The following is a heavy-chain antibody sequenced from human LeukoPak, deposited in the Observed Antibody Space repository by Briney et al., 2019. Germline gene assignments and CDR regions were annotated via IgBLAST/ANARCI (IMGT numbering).Heavy chain of an antibody. D-gene: IGHD2-2*01. CDR2: INSDGSST. CDR3: ARCSSTWFGI. Sequence: GGSLRLSCAASEFTFSGYWMHWVRQAPGKGLVWVSRINSDGSSTKYADSAKGRFTISRDNAKNTLYLQMNSLRDEDTAVHYCARCSSTWFGIWGQGSLVTVSS. CDR1: EFTFSGYW. J-gene: IGHJ4*02. V-gene: IGHV3-74*03.